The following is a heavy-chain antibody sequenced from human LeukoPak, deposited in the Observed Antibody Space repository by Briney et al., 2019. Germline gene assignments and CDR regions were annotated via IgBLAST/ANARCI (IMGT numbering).Heavy chain of an antibody. CDR2: INPSGGST. J-gene: IGHJ5*02. Sequence: ASVKVSCKASGYTFTSYYMHWVRQAPGQGLEWMGIINPSGGSTSYAQKFQGRVTMTGDMSTSTVYMELSSLRSEDTAVYYCATEIAAAGSSFDPWGQGTLVTVSS. D-gene: IGHD6-13*01. V-gene: IGHV1-46*01. CDR3: ATEIAAAGSSFDP. CDR1: GYTFTSYY.